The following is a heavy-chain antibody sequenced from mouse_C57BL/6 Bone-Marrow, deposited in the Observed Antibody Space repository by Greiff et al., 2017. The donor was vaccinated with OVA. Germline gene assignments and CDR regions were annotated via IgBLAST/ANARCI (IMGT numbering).Heavy chain of an antibody. Sequence: EVKLVESGGDLVKPGGSLKLSCAASGFTFSSYGMSWVRQTPDKRLEWVATISSGGSYTYYPDSVKGRFTLSRDNAKNTLYLQMSSLKSEDTAMYYCARPTYYGSSYGFAYWGQGTLVTVSA. V-gene: IGHV5-6*01. J-gene: IGHJ3*01. CDR2: ISSGGSYT. CDR3: ARPTYYGSSYGFAY. D-gene: IGHD1-1*01. CDR1: GFTFSSYG.